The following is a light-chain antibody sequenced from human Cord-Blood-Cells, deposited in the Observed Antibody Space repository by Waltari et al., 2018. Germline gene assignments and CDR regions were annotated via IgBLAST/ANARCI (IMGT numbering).Light chain of an antibody. CDR3: SSYTSSSTLYV. CDR2: DVS. V-gene: IGLV2-14*01. Sequence: QYALTQPAAVSGSLGQSHTASCPGTRSDGGGYTYVSSYQQHPGKAPNLMIYDVSNRPSGVSNRFSGSKSGNTASLTISGLQAEDEADYYCSSYTSSSTLYVFGTGTKVTVL. CDR1: RSDGGGYTY. J-gene: IGLJ1*01.